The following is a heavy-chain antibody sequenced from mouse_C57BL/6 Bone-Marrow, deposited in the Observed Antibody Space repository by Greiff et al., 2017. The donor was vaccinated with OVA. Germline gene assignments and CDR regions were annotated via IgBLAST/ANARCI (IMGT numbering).Heavy chain of an antibody. J-gene: IGHJ1*03. CDR1: GYAFSSSW. V-gene: IGHV1-82*01. CDR3: ARKRIDYPYWYFDV. Sequence: VQGVESGPELVKPGASVKISCKASGYAFSSSWMNWVKQRPGKGLEWIGRIYPGDGDTNYNGKFKGKATLTADKSSSTAYMQLSSLTSEDSAVYFCARKRIDYPYWYFDVWGTGTTVTVSS. CDR2: IYPGDGDT. D-gene: IGHD2-4*01.